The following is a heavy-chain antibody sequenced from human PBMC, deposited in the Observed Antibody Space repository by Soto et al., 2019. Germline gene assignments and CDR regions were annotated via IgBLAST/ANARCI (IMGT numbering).Heavy chain of an antibody. J-gene: IGHJ4*02. V-gene: IGHV3-30-3*01. D-gene: IGHD2-2*01. CDR2: ISYDGSNK. CDR3: AREPAIHFDY. Sequence: QVQLVESGGGVVQPGRSLRLSCAASGFTFSSYAMRWVRQAPGKGLEWVAVISYDGSNKYYADSVKGRFTISRDNSKNTLYLQMNSLRAEDTAVYYCAREPAIHFDYWGQGTLVTVSS. CDR1: GFTFSSYA.